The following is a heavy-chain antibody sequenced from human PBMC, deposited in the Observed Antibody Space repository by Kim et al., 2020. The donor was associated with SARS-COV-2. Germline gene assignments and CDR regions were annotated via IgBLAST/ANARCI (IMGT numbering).Heavy chain of an antibody. CDR1: GGSISSGGYY. CDR2: IYYSGST. J-gene: IGHJ4*02. CDR3: ARAIGGTRDLDY. V-gene: IGHV4-31*03. D-gene: IGHD3-10*01. Sequence: SETLSLTCTVSGGSISSGGYYWSWIRQHPGKGLEWIGYIYYSGSTYYNPSLKSRVTISVVTSKNQFSLKLSSVTAADTAVYYCARAIGGTRDLDYWGQGTLVTVSS.